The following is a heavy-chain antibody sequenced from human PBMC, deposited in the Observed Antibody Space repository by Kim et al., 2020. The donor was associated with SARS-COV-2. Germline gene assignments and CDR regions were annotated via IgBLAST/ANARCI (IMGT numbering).Heavy chain of an antibody. J-gene: IGHJ6*03. CDR3: ARDSYCSSTICHNYYYYMDV. Sequence: ASVKVSCKASGYTFTSYAMHWVRQAPGQRLEWMGWINAGNGNTQYSQKFQGRVTITRDTSASTAYMELSSLRSEDTAVYYCARDSYCSSTICHNYYYYMDVWGKGTTVTVSS. V-gene: IGHV1-3*01. CDR1: GYTFTSYA. D-gene: IGHD2-2*01. CDR2: INAGNGNT.